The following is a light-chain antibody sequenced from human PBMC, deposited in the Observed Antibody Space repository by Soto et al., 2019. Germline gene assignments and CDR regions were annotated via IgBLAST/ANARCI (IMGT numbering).Light chain of an antibody. Sequence: DIVMTQSPLSLPVTPGEPASISCRSSQSLLHSNGYNYLDWYLQKPGQSPQLLIYLGSNRASGVPDRFSGSGSRTDFTLKISRVEAEDVGVYYCIPGTLGQGTKLEIK. CDR1: QSLLHSNGYNY. V-gene: IGKV2-28*01. J-gene: IGKJ2*02. CDR2: LGS. CDR3: IPGT.